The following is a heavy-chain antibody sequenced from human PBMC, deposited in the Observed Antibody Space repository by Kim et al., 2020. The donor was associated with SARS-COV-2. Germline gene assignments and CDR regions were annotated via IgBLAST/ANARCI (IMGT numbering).Heavy chain of an antibody. CDR3: ARVYGDYDYYFDY. Sequence: GGSLRLSCAASGFTFSSYWMSWVRQAPGKGLEWVANIKQDGSEKYYVASVKGRFTISRDNAKNSLYLQMNSLRAEDTAVYYCARVYGDYDYYFDYWGQGTLVAVSS. V-gene: IGHV3-7*04. CDR1: GFTFSSYW. J-gene: IGHJ4*02. D-gene: IGHD4-17*01. CDR2: IKQDGSEK.